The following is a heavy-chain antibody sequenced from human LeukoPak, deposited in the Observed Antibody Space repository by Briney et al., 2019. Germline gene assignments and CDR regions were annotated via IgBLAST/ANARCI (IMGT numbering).Heavy chain of an antibody. V-gene: IGHV3-21*01. CDR2: ISSGGTYI. CDR3: ARDYYDRSGSKKERGN. D-gene: IGHD3-22*01. Sequence: PGGSLRLSCAASGFPFSTYAMNWVRQAPGKGLEWVSSISSGGTYIYYADSVKGRFTISRDNAKNSLYLQLSSLRAEDTAVYYCARDYYDRSGSKKERGNWGQGTLVTVSS. J-gene: IGHJ4*02. CDR1: GFPFSTYA.